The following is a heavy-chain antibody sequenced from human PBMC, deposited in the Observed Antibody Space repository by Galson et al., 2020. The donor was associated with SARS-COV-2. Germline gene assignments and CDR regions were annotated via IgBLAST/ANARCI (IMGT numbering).Heavy chain of an antibody. J-gene: IGHJ3*01. Sequence: SETLSLTCTVAGGTISSYYWNWIRQSPGMGLEWVGYLYNSRSDNYKSTIYNPPLTSRVTIDTSNNQISLTLNSVTAADTAIYFWARARSTSPAFDFWGHGTMVTVCS. D-gene: IGHD3-16*01. V-gene: IGHV4-59*01. CDR2: LYNSRSDNYKST. CDR1: GGTISSYY. CDR3: ARARSTSPAFDF.